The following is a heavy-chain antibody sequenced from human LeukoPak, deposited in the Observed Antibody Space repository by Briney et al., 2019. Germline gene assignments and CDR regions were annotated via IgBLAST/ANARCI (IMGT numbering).Heavy chain of an antibody. CDR3: ARGGHDYVWGSYRYNWFDP. CDR2: IYYSGST. D-gene: IGHD3-16*02. J-gene: IGHJ5*02. Sequence: SETLSLTCTVSGGSASSGSYYWSWIRQPPGKGLEWIGYIYYSGSTNYNPSLKSRVTISVDTSKNQFSLKLSSVTAADTAVYYCARGGHDYVWGSYRYNWFDPWGQGTLVTVSS. V-gene: IGHV4-61*01. CDR1: GGSASSGSYY.